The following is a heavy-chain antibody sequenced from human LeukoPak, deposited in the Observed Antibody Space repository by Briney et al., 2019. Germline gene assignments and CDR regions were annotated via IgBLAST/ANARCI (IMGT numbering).Heavy chain of an antibody. V-gene: IGHV4-61*05. J-gene: IGHJ4*02. CDR1: GGSISSSSYY. D-gene: IGHD6-13*01. Sequence: SETLSLTCTVSGGSISSSSYYWSWIRQPPGKGLEWIGYIYYSGSTNYNPSLKSRVTISVDTSKNQFSLKLSSVTAADTAVYYCATTPRAAAGTGGFDYWGQGTLVTVSS. CDR3: ATTPRAAAGTGGFDY. CDR2: IYYSGST.